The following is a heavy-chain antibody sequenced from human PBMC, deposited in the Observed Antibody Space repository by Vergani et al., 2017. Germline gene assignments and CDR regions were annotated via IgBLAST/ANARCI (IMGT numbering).Heavy chain of an antibody. J-gene: IGHJ4*02. CDR1: GESFSSFY. CDR3: AVRPRVNLVGGEIVTKRTFDY. Sequence: QVQLQQWGAGVVKPSGTLSLTCAVFGESFSSFYWSWIRQPPGKGLEWVGEINNDGHTNNNPSLESRLTVSRDTAKDQCSLNLMSVTAADTAMDYCAVRPRVNLVGGEIVTKRTFDYWSQGRLVTVSS. D-gene: IGHD2-8*02. V-gene: IGHV4-34*02. CDR2: INNDGHT.